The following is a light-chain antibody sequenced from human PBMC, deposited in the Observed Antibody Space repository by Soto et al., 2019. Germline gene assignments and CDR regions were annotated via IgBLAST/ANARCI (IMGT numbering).Light chain of an antibody. CDR3: QQYGSSPPVT. CDR1: QSVSSSY. J-gene: IGKJ5*01. CDR2: GAS. Sequence: EIVLTQSPGTLSLSPGERATLSCRASQSVSSSYLEWYQQKPGQAPRLLIYGASGRATGIPDRFSGSGSGTDFTLTINRLEPEDFAVYYCQQYGSSPPVTFGQGTRLEIK. V-gene: IGKV3-20*01.